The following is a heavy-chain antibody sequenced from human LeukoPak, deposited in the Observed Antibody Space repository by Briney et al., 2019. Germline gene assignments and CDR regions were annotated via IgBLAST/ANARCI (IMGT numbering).Heavy chain of an antibody. CDR3: ARAAYYYDSSGYYYVFRYFDL. V-gene: IGHV4-30-4*01. J-gene: IGHJ2*01. D-gene: IGHD3-22*01. CDR2: IYYSGST. CDR1: GVSISSGDYY. Sequence: SETLSLTCTVSGVSISSGDYYWSWIRQPPGKGLEWIGYIYYSGSTYYNPSLKSRVTISVDTSKDQFSLKLSSVTAADTAVYYCARAAYYYDSSGYYYVFRYFDLWGRGTLVTVSS.